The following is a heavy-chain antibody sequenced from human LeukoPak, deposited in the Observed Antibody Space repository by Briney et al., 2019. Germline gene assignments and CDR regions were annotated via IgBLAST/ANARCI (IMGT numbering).Heavy chain of an antibody. J-gene: IGHJ4*02. CDR3: ARHSEGCIAAAGTYFDY. Sequence: ASVKVSCKASGYTFTSYGISWVRQAPGQGLEWMGRISAYNGNTNYAQKLQGRVTTTTDTSTSTAYMELRSLRSDDTAVYYCARHSEGCIAAAGTYFDYWGQGTLVTVSS. CDR1: GYTFTSYG. D-gene: IGHD6-13*01. CDR2: ISAYNGNT. V-gene: IGHV1-18*01.